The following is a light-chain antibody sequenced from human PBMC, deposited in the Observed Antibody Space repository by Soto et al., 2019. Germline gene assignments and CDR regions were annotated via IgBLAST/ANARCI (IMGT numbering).Light chain of an antibody. CDR1: TSDIGGHNY. V-gene: IGLV2-14*01. Sequence: QSALTQPASVSGFPGQSITISCTGTTSDIGGHNYVSWYQQHPGKAPKLMIYDVSYRPSGVSNRFSGSKSGNTASLTISGLQAEDEADYYCSSYATSGTPDIFATGTKLTVL. CDR3: SSYATSGTPDI. CDR2: DVS. J-gene: IGLJ1*01.